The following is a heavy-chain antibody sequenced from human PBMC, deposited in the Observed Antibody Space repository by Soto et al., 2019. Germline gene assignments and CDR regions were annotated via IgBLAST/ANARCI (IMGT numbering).Heavy chain of an antibody. D-gene: IGHD2-2*01. V-gene: IGHV3-33*01. CDR2: IWYDGSNK. CDR1: GFTFSSYG. J-gene: IGHJ4*02. CDR3: ARSDIVVVPALSSYFDY. Sequence: GGSLRLSCAASGFTFSSYGMHWVRQAPGKGLEWVAVIWYDGSNKYYADSVKGRFTISRDNSKNTLYLQMNSLRAEETAVYYCARSDIVVVPALSSYFDYWGQGTLVTVSS.